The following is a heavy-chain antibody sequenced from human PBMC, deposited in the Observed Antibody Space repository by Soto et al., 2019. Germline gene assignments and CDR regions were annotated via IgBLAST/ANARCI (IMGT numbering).Heavy chain of an antibody. J-gene: IGHJ4*02. V-gene: IGHV1-69*18. CDR3: ARDAECSGGSCFSGY. Sequence: QVQLVQSGAEVKKPGSSVKVSCKASGGTFSSFSINWVRQAPGQGLERMGRIIPIFGAANYAQKCQGRVTITADESTSTAYMDLSSLRSDDTAGYYCARDAECSGGSCFSGYWGQGTQVTVSS. CDR1: GGTFSSFS. CDR2: IIPIFGAA. D-gene: IGHD2-15*01.